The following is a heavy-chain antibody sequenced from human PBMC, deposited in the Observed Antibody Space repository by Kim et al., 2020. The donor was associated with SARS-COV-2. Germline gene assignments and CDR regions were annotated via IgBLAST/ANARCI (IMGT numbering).Heavy chain of an antibody. J-gene: IGHJ6*03. V-gene: IGHV3-30*18. CDR1: GFTFSSYG. CDR3: AKDGQLWLLRLYYYYMDV. D-gene: IGHD5-18*01. CDR2: ISYDGSNK. Sequence: GGSLRLSCAASGFTFSSYGMHWVRQAPGKGLEWVAVISYDGSNKYYADSVKGRFTISRDNSKNTLYLQMNSLRAEDTAVYYCAKDGQLWLLRLYYYYMDVWGKGTTVTVSS.